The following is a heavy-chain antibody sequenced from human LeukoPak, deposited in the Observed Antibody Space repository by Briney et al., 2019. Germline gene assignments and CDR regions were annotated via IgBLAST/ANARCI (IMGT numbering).Heavy chain of an antibody. CDR2: VYNSGST. Sequence: SETLSLTCTVSGGSVSSGFYYWSWIRQPAGKGLEWIGRVYNSGSTSYNPSLKSRVTISVDTSKNQFSLKLSSVTAADTAVYYCARYTAMVFDPWGQGTLVTVSS. CDR1: GGSVSSGFYY. J-gene: IGHJ5*02. D-gene: IGHD5-18*01. CDR3: ARYTAMVFDP. V-gene: IGHV4-61*10.